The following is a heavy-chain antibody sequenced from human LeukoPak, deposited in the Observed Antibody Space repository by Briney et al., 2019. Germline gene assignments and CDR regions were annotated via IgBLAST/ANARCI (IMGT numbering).Heavy chain of an antibody. V-gene: IGHV4-61*01. CDR3: ARHVKRAVGASEFDP. Sequence: KPSETLSLTCGVSGGSVSSASYYWSWIRQPPGKGPEWIGYIYYSGRTAYNPSLKSRVTISVDTSKNQFSLKLSSVTAADTAVYYCARHVKRAVGASEFDPWGQGTLVTVSS. J-gene: IGHJ5*02. CDR1: GGSVSSASYY. D-gene: IGHD1-26*01. CDR2: IYYSGRT.